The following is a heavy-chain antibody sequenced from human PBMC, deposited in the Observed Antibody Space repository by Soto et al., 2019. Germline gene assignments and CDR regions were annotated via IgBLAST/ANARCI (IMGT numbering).Heavy chain of an antibody. J-gene: IGHJ6*03. CDR1: GGSISSSSYY. D-gene: IGHD3-10*01. CDR2: IYYSGST. Sequence: QLQLQESGPGLVKPSETLSLTCTVSGGSISSSSYYWGWIRQPPGKGLEWIGSIYYSGSTYYNPSLKSRVTISVDTSMSQFSLKLSSVTAADTAVYYCARHRRYYGSEPAKNYYYYYMDVWGKGTTVTVSS. V-gene: IGHV4-39*01. CDR3: ARHRRYYGSEPAKNYYYYYMDV.